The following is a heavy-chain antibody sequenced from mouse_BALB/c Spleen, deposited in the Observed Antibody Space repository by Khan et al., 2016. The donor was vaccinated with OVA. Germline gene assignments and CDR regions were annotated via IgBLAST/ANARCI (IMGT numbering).Heavy chain of an antibody. CDR3: TRRAYYGDSGGFAY. V-gene: IGHV5-6*01. J-gene: IGHJ3*01. Sequence: EVELVESGGDLVKPGGSLKLSCAASGFTFSTYGMSWVRQAPDKRLEWVATVSPGGSYTYYPDSVKGRFTISRDNAKNTLYLQLSGLRSEDTAMFYCTRRAYYGDSGGFAYWGQGTLVTVSA. CDR2: VSPGGSYT. D-gene: IGHD1-2*01. CDR1: GFTFSTYG.